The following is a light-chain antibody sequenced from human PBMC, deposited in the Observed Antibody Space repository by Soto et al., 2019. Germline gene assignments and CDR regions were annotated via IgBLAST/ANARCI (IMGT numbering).Light chain of an antibody. CDR1: QSISSY. J-gene: IGKJ1*01. CDR2: AAS. Sequence: ASVGDRVTVTCRASQSISSYLNWYQQKPGKAPKLLIYAASSLQSGVPSRFSGSGSGTDFTLTISSLQPEDFATYYCQQSYSTPRTFGQGTKVDIK. CDR3: QQSYSTPRT. V-gene: IGKV1-39*01.